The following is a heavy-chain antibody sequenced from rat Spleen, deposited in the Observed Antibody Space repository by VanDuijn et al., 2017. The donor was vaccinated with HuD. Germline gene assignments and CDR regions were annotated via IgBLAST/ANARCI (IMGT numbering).Heavy chain of an antibody. V-gene: IGHV5-31*01. Sequence: EVQLVESGGGLVQPGRSLKLSCAASGFTFNNYWMTWVRQAPGMGLEWIASISNARGITYYPDSVKGRFTISRDNAQNTLYLQMNSLRSEDTATYYCTGVGASYYCSDRYFDFWGPGTMVTVSS. CDR1: GFTFNNYW. J-gene: IGHJ1*01. CDR3: TGVGASYYCSDRYFDF. CDR2: ISNARGIT. D-gene: IGHD1-1*01.